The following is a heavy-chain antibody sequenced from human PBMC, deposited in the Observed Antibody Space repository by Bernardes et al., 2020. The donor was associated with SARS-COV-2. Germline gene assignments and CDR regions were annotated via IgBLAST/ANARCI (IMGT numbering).Heavy chain of an antibody. V-gene: IGHV3-74*01. J-gene: IGHJ4*02. CDR1: GFTFGSYV. Sequence: GRSLRLSCAASGFTFGSYVMHWVRQIPGKGLVWVSRINHDGTMTNYADFVKGRFTVSRDNAKNTLDLQMNSLTAEDTAVYYCTRDLNFVFFDYWGQGSLVTVSS. CDR3: TRDLNFVFFDY. D-gene: IGHD1-1*01. CDR2: INHDGTMT.